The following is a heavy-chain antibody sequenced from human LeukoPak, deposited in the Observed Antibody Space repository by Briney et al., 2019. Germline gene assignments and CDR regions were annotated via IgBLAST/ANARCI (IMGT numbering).Heavy chain of an antibody. CDR2: INHSGST. V-gene: IGHV4-34*01. Sequence: SETLSLTCAVYGGSFSGYYWSWIRQPPGKGLEWIGEINHSGSTNYNPSLKSRVTISVDTSKNQFSLKLSSVTAADTAVYYCARGLKYYYYGMDVWGQGTTVTVSS. CDR3: ARGLKYYYYGMDV. CDR1: GGSFSGYY. J-gene: IGHJ6*02.